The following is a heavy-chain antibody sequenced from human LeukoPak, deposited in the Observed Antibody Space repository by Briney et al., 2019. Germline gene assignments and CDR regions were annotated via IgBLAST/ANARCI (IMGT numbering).Heavy chain of an antibody. D-gene: IGHD3-22*01. V-gene: IGHV3-15*01. Sequence: GGSLRLSCAASGITFSNAWMSWVRQAPGKGLEWVGRIKSKTDGGTTDYAGPVKGRFTISRDDSKNMMYLQMNSLKTEDTAVYYCTTARLYYYDSSGYFPRWFDPWGQGTLATVSS. J-gene: IGHJ5*02. CDR1: GITFSNAW. CDR2: IKSKTDGGTT. CDR3: TTARLYYYDSSGYFPRWFDP.